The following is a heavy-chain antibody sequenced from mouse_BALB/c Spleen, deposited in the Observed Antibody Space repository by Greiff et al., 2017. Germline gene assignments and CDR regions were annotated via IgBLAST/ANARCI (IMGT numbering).Heavy chain of an antibody. CDR2: ISNGGGST. V-gene: IGHV5-12-2*01. CDR3: AGYYGSSYAMDY. Sequence: EVKLMESGGGLVQPGGSLKLSCAASGFTFSSYTMSWVRQTQEKRLEWVAYISNGGGSTYYPDTVKGRFTISRDNAKNTLYLQMSSLKSEDTAMYYCAGYYGSSYAMDYWGQGTSVTVSS. D-gene: IGHD1-1*01. CDR1: GFTFSSYT. J-gene: IGHJ4*01.